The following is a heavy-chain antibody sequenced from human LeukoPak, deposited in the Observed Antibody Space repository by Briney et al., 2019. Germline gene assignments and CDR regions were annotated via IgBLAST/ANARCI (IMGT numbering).Heavy chain of an antibody. D-gene: IGHD3-10*01. V-gene: IGHV1-69*13. Sequence: GASVKVSCKTSGGSFINYGISWVRQAPGQGLEWMGGIIPMSGTTNYAQKFQGRVAISADVSTSTSYMELSSLRSEDTAMYYCARDAGTLYYDSGSYYNVAGGGMDVWGKGTTATVSS. CDR2: IIPMSGTT. CDR1: GGSFINYG. CDR3: ARDAGTLYYDSGSYYNVAGGGMDV. J-gene: IGHJ6*04.